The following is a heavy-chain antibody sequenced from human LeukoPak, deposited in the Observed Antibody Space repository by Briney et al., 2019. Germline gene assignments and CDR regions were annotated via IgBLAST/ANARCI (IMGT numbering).Heavy chain of an antibody. CDR1: GFTFSSYW. J-gene: IGHJ5*02. CDR3: ARDVGGVRFDP. CDR2: ISSSSSYI. D-gene: IGHD3-10*01. Sequence: PGGSLRLSCAASGFTFSSYWMNWVRQAPGKGLEWVSSISSSSSYIYYADSVKGRFTISRDNAKNSLYLQMNSLRAEDTAVYYCARDVGGVRFDPWGQGTLVTVSS. V-gene: IGHV3-21*01.